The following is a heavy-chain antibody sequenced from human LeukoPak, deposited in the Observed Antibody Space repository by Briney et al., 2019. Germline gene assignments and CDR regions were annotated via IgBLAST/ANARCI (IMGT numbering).Heavy chain of an antibody. Sequence: SETLSLTCAVYGGSFSGYYWSWIRQPPGKGLEWIGEINHSGSTDYNPSLKSRVTMSVDTSKNQFSLRLSSVTAADTAVYYCARKNITMIKGTLFDYWGQGILVTVSS. CDR1: GGSFSGYY. J-gene: IGHJ4*02. V-gene: IGHV4-34*01. CDR2: INHSGST. CDR3: ARKNITMIKGTLFDY. D-gene: IGHD3-22*01.